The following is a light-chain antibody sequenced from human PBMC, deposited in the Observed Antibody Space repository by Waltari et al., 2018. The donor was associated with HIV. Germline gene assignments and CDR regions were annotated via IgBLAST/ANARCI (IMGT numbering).Light chain of an antibody. CDR2: SAS. V-gene: IGKV1-39*01. CDR3: QQTNSTPWT. CDR1: QTIRKL. J-gene: IGKJ1*01. Sequence: IQMTQSPSSLSASVGDRVTVDCRANQTIRKLLNWDQHKPCKSPNLLISSASNLHGGVPTRFGGSGAGTDFALTISSLQPEVFAVYYCQQTNSTPWTFGQGT.